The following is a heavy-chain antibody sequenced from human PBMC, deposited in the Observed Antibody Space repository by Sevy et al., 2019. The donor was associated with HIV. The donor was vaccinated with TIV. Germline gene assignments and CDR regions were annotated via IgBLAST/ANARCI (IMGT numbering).Heavy chain of an antibody. D-gene: IGHD3-10*01. CDR2: SLHSGST. J-gene: IGHJ4*02. V-gene: IGHV4-38-2*02. Sequence: SETLSLTCTVSGYSISSGYYWGWIRQPPGKGLEWIWSSLHSGSTYCNPSLESRVTISVDTSKNQFSLKMSSVTAADTAVYYCARGLYLDYWGQGILVTVSS. CDR1: GYSISSGYY. CDR3: ARGLYLDY.